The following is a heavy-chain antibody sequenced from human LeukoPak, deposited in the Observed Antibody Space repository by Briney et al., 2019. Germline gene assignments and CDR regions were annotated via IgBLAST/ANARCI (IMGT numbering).Heavy chain of an antibody. CDR1: GPIFETYG. J-gene: IGHJ4*02. D-gene: IGHD5-18*01. Sequence: PGGSLRLSCEVSGPIFETYGMHWVRQAPGKGLEWVGVISKNGSNTYYGDSVKGRFTISRDNTNNTLSLQMNGLTTEDTGVYFCVKGRRGSSYVHYFDSWGQGTLVTVSS. CDR2: ISKNGSNT. CDR3: VKGRRGSSYVHYFDS. V-gene: IGHV3-30*18.